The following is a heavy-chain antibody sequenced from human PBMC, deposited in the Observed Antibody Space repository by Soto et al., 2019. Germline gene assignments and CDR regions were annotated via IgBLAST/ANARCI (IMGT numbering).Heavy chain of an antibody. D-gene: IGHD6-6*01. CDR3: AGAARSSPFDF. CDR1: SGSIGSGIW. Sequence: VQLQESGPGLVEPAGTLSLTCSASSGSIGSGIWWNWLRQPPGKGLEWMGEIYLTGNTNYNPALKRRLTMSVDESKNQFSLSLSSVTAADTAVYYFAGAARSSPFDFWGRGTLVTVSS. V-gene: IGHV4-4*02. J-gene: IGHJ4*02. CDR2: IYLTGNT.